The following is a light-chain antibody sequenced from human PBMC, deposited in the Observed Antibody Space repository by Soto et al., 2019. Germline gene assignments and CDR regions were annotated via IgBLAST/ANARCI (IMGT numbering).Light chain of an antibody. CDR3: QQYNNWPLT. CDR2: ATS. J-gene: IGKJ4*01. CDR1: HRVSSY. V-gene: IGKV3-15*01. Sequence: DIVLTQSPATLSVSPGERATLSCRASHRVSSYLAWYQQKPGQAPRLLIFATSTRATGIPARFSGSGSGTEFTLTISSLQSEEFAVYYCQQYNNWPLTFGGGTKVDIK.